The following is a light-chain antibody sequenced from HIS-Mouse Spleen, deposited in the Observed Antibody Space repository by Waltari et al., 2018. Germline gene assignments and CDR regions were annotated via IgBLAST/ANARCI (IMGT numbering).Light chain of an antibody. J-gene: IGLJ3*02. CDR3: YSTDSSGNHRGNWV. V-gene: IGLV3-10*01. CDR1: ALPKNY. Sequence: SYELTQPPSVSVSPGQTARITCSGDALPKNYAYWSQQKSGQAPVLVIYEDSKRPSGIPGRFSGSSSGTMATLTISGAQVEDEADYYCYSTDSSGNHRGNWVFGGGTKLTVL. CDR2: EDS.